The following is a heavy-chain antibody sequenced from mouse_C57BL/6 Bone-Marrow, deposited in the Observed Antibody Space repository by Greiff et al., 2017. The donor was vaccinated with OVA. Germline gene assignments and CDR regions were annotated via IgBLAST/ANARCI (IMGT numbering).Heavy chain of an antibody. CDR2: ISDGGSYT. V-gene: IGHV5-4*03. CDR3: TLTGSRDYAMDY. CDR1: GFTFSSYA. D-gene: IGHD4-1*01. J-gene: IGHJ4*01. Sequence: EVKLVESGGGLVKPGGSLKLSCAASGFTFSSYAMSWVRQTPEKRLEWVATISDGGSYTYYPDNVKGRFTISRDNAKNNLYLQMSHLKSEDTAMYYWTLTGSRDYAMDYWGQGTSVTVSS.